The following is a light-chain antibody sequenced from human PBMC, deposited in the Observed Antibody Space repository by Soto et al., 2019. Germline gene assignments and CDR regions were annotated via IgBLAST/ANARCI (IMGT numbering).Light chain of an antibody. J-gene: IGKJ5*01. CDR1: QSIGSD. Sequence: QSXGTLSISQREXXXXXXXVSQSIGSDLAWYQQKXGQAPRLLIFGASXRTNGISSSISRSASGTEFPLNISSPRSEDFAVYYCQQRDYWQVTFGEGIRTEIK. CDR2: GAS. V-gene: IGKV3-15*01. CDR3: QQRDYWQVT.